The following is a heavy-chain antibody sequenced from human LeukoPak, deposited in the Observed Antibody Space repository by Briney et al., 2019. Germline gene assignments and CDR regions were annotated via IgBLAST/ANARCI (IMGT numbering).Heavy chain of an antibody. CDR1: GGFINSGDYY. J-gene: IGHJ5*01. V-gene: IGHV4-30-4*01. CDR3: AREVFYCTRTSCYPQWFDS. CDR2: IYYSGNT. D-gene: IGHD2-2*01. Sequence: SETLSLTCTVSGGFINSGDYYWSWIRQPPGKGLEWIGYIYYSGNTFYNPSLKSRVTISVDTSKNQFSLRLSSVTAADTAVYYCAREVFYCTRTSCYPQWFDSWGQGTLVTVSS.